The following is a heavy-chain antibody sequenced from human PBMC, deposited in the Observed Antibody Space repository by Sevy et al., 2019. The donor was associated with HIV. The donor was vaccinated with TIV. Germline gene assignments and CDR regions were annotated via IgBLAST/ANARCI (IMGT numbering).Heavy chain of an antibody. V-gene: IGHV3-48*01. CDR3: ARAGGDCYSKNECWFVS. J-gene: IGHJ5*01. CDR1: GFTFSAYS. Sequence: GGSLRLSCAASGFTFSAYSMNWVRQAPGKGLEWVSYISSSSGTIYYADSVKGQFTISRDNAKSSLYLQMNGLRAEDTAVYYCARAGGDCYSKNECWFVSWGQGTLVPVSS. D-gene: IGHD2-21*01. CDR2: ISSSSGTI.